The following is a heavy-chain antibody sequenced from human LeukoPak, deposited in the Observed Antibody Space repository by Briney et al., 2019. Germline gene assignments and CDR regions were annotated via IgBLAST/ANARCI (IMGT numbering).Heavy chain of an antibody. Sequence: GASVKVSFKASGYTFIDFYIHWVRQAPGQGLEWMGWINPNSGAIKYSQKFQGRVSMTRDTSITTVHMDLSSLRSDDTALYYCARVKKLMPEFEFWGQGTLVTVSS. CDR1: GYTFIDFY. CDR3: ARVKKLMPEFEF. D-gene: IGHD2-2*01. J-gene: IGHJ4*02. V-gene: IGHV1-2*02. CDR2: INPNSGAI.